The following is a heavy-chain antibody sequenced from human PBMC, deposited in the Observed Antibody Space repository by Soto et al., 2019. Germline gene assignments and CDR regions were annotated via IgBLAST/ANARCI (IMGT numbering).Heavy chain of an antibody. CDR3: AHKATAKLTARVFDY. V-gene: IGHV2-5*02. D-gene: IGHD2-21*02. CDR1: GFSLSTSGVG. J-gene: IGHJ4*02. Sequence: QITLKESGPTLVKPTQTLTLTCTFSGFSLSTSGVGVGWIRQPPGKALEWHAVIYWDDDNRYSPSLRSRLTFTKDTSKNQVILTMTNMDPEDTATYYCAHKATAKLTARVFDYWGQGLLVTVSS. CDR2: IYWDDDN.